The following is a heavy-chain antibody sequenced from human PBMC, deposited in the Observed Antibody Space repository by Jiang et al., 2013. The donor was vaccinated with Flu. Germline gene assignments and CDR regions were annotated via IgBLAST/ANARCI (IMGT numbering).Heavy chain of an antibody. CDR1: GFTFTSSA. J-gene: IGHJ2*01. V-gene: IGHV1-58*02. D-gene: IGHD2-21*02. CDR2: IVVGSGNT. Sequence: SGAEVKKPGTSVKVSCKASGFTFTSSAMQWVRQARGQRLEWIGWIVVGSGNTNYAQKFQERVTITRDMSTSTAYMELSSLRSEDTAVYYCAADLRGGDSSSYWYFDLWGRGTLVTVSS. CDR3: AADLRGGDSSSYWYFDL.